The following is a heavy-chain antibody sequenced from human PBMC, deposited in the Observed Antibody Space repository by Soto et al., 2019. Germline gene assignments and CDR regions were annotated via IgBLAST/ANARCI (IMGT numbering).Heavy chain of an antibody. Sequence: EVQLVESGGGLVKPGGSLRLSCAASGFTFSSYSMNWVRQAPGKGLEWVSSISSSSSYIDYADSVKGRVTISRDKAKNSLYLQMNSLRAADTAVYYCAREPDGLVSVAAPRRFDYWGQGTLVTVSS. CDR1: GFTFSSYS. CDR3: AREPDGLVSVAAPRRFDY. D-gene: IGHD6-6*01. CDR2: ISSSSSYI. J-gene: IGHJ4*02. V-gene: IGHV3-21*01.